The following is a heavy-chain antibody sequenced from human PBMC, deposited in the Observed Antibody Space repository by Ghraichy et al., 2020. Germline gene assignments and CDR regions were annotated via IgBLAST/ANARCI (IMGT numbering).Heavy chain of an antibody. J-gene: IGHJ4*02. CDR2: ISGSGDNT. CDR1: GFTFNTYA. D-gene: IGHD2-21*02. CDR3: AKDQEGSVTGFDY. V-gene: IGHV3-23*01. Sequence: LSLTCAASGFTFNTYAMSWVRQAPGKGLEWVSGISGSGDNTYYADSVKGRFTISRDNSKNTLYLQMNSLRAEDTAVYYCAKDQEGSVTGFDYWGQGTLVTVSS.